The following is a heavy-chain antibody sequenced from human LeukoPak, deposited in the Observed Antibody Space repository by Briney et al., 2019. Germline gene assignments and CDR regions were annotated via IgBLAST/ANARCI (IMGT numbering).Heavy chain of an antibody. D-gene: IGHD3-22*01. CDR1: GYTFTSYY. J-gene: IGHJ4*02. CDR2: INPSGGST. V-gene: IGHV1-46*01. CDR3: ARGMADYYDSSGYYYPPYYFDY. Sequence: ASVKVSCKASGYTFTSYYMHWVRQAPGQGLEWMGIINPSGGSTSYAQKFQGRVTMTRDMSTSTVYMELSSLRSEDTAVYYCARGMADYYDSSGYYYPPYYFDYWGQGTLVTVSS.